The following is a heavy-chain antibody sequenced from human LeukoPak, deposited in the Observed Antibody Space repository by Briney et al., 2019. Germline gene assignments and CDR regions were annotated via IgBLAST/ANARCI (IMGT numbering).Heavy chain of an antibody. J-gene: IGHJ6*02. D-gene: IGHD3-10*01. CDR3: CMVRGVPYGPDYYYYGMDV. CDR2: IYHSGSI. Sequence: SGTLSLTCAVSGGSISSSNWWSWVRQPPGKGLEWIGEIYHSGSINYNPSLKSRVTISIDKPKNQFSLKLSSVTAADTAVYYCCMVRGVPYGPDYYYYGMDVWGQGTTVTVSS. V-gene: IGHV4-4*02. CDR1: GGSISSSNW.